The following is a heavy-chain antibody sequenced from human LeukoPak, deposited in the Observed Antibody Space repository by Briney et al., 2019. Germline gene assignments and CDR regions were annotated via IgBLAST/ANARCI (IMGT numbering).Heavy chain of an antibody. CDR3: AREGGYSYGYDLGY. D-gene: IGHD5-18*01. J-gene: IGHJ4*02. V-gene: IGHV1-69*04. CDR2: IIPILGIA. CDR1: GGTFSSYA. Sequence: ASVKVSCKASGGTFSSYAISWVRQAPGQGLEWMGRIIPILGIANYAQKFQGRVTITADRSTSTAYMELSSLRSEDTAVYYCAREGGYSYGYDLGYWGQGTLVTVSS.